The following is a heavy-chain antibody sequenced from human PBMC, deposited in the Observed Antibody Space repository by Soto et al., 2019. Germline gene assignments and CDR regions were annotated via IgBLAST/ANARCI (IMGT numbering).Heavy chain of an antibody. CDR3: ASEPNYFDY. Sequence: QVQLVQSGAEVKKPGASVKVSCKASGYTFTSYGISWVRQAPGQGLEWMGWISAYNGNKKYAQKVQGRVTMTTDTSSSTAYRELRSLRSDDTAVYYCASEPNYFDYWGQGTLVTVSS. J-gene: IGHJ4*02. CDR1: GYTFTSYG. V-gene: IGHV1-18*01. CDR2: ISAYNGNK.